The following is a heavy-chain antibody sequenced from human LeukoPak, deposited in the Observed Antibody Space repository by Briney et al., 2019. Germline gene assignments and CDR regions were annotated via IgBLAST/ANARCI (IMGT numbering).Heavy chain of an antibody. CDR1: GFTLRKAW. J-gene: IGHJ4*02. CDR2: IKSKTDGGTT. D-gene: IGHD2-2*02. Sequence: RGSLRLSRAASGFTLRKAWMSWVRQTPRKRLGWVGRIKSKTDGGTTDYAAPVKGRFTISRDTSKNTLYLQMNSLKTEDTAVYYCTTDSWTAGDCSSTSCYTDFWGQGTLVTVSS. V-gene: IGHV3-15*01. CDR3: TTDSWTAGDCSSTSCYTDF.